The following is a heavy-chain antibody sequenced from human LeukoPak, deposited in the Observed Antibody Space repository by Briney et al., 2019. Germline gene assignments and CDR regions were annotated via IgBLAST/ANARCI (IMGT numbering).Heavy chain of an antibody. V-gene: IGHV4-38-2*01. CDR2: IYYSGST. CDR1: GYSISSGYY. CDR3: ARHMRGIAAAGGTY. D-gene: IGHD6-13*01. J-gene: IGHJ4*02. Sequence: SETLSLTCAVSGYSISSGYYWGWIRQPPGKGLEWIGSIYYSGSTYYNPSLKSRVTISVDTSKNQFSLKLSSVTAADTAVYYCARHMRGIAAAGGTYWGQGTLVTVSS.